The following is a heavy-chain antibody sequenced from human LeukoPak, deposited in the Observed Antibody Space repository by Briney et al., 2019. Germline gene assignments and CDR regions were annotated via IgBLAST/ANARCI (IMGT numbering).Heavy chain of an antibody. V-gene: IGHV4-31*03. CDR3: TRDGYYYDSSGYYF. CDR1: SGSISRGGYF. D-gene: IGHD3-22*01. Sequence: SQTLSLTCTVSSGSISRGGYFWIWIRQYPGKGLEWIGYIYYSGSAYQNPSLQSRVTISIDTTKNQFSLKLNSVTAADTAVYYCTRDGYYYDSSGYYFWGQGNLVTVSS. J-gene: IGHJ4*02. CDR2: IYYSGSA.